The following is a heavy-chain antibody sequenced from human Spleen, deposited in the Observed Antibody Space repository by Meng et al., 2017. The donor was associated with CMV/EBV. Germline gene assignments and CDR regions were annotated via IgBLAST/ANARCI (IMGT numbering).Heavy chain of an antibody. CDR3: ARRIVGGAIDS. CDR2: IYHSGGT. V-gene: IGHV4-4*02. CDR1: GGSISSSYW. D-gene: IGHD1-26*01. J-gene: IGHJ4*02. Sequence: LTCPVSGGSISSSYWWDWVRQPPGQGLEWIGEIYHSGGTNYNPSFKSRVTISVDKSTNQFSLKLNSVTAADTAVYYCARRIVGGAIDSWGQGTLVTVSS.